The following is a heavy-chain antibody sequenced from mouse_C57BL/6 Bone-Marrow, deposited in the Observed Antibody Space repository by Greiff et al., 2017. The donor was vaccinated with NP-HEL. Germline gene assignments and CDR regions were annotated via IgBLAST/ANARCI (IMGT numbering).Heavy chain of an antibody. J-gene: IGHJ2*01. CDR3: AREDRSDY. CDR2: INPNNGGT. V-gene: IGHV1-26*01. Sequence: EVQLQQSGPELVKPGASVKISCKASGYTFTDYYMNWVKQSHGKSLEWIGDINPNNGGTSYNQKFKGKATLTVDKSSSTAYMELRSLTSEDSAVYYCAREDRSDYWGQGTTLTVSS. CDR1: GYTFTDYY.